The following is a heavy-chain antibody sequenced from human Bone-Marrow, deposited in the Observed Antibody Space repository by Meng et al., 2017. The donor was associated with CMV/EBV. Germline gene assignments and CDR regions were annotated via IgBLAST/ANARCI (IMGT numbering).Heavy chain of an antibody. CDR3: AKDMKWELRGDAFDI. J-gene: IGHJ3*02. V-gene: IGHV3-9*01. CDR2: ISWNSGSI. CDR1: GFTFDDYA. Sequence: IPCAASGFTFDDYAMHWVRQAPGKGLEWVSGISWNSGSIGYADSVKGRFTISRDNAKNSLYLQMNSLRAEDTALYYCAKDMKWELRGDAFDIWGQGTMVTVSS. D-gene: IGHD1-26*01.